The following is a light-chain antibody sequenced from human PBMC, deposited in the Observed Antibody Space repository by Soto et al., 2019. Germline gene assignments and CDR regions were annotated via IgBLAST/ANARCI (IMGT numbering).Light chain of an antibody. CDR3: QKFFDYPLT. CDR2: DAA. J-gene: IGKJ4*01. Sequence: AIQLTQSPSSLSASVGDRVTITCRASQGINTLFAWYQQKPGKAPKLLIYDAATLESGVPSRFRGSGSGTDFAITISSLQPEDFETYYCQKFFDYPLTFGGGTKV. CDR1: QGINTL. V-gene: IGKV1D-13*01.